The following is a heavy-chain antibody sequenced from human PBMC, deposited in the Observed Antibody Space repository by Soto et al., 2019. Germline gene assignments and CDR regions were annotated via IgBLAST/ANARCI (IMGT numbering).Heavy chain of an antibody. D-gene: IGHD1-26*01. CDR2: ISGSGDST. CDR1: GFTFSSYA. V-gene: IGHV3-23*01. J-gene: IGHJ4*02. Sequence: EVQLLESGGGLVQPGGSLRLSCAASGFTFSSYAMRWVRQAPGKGLEWVSAISGSGDSTYYADSVKGRFTISRDNSKNTLYLQMNSLRGEDTAVYHCARRGSGSYYDYWGQGTLATVSS. CDR3: ARRGSGSYYDY.